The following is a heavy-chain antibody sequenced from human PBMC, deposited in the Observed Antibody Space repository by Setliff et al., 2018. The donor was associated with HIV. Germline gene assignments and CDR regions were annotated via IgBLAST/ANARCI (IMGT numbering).Heavy chain of an antibody. V-gene: IGHV1-69*13. CDR3: ASPNVGCSGGTCYSGSAFDY. Sequence: SVKVSCKVSGDTFRNYALNWVRQAPGQGLEWMGGIIPPVGAAVYAQNFQGRVTITADESTSTAYMELRTLRSEDTAIYYCASPNVGCSGGTCYSGSAFDYWGQGSRVTVSS. D-gene: IGHD2-15*01. CDR2: IIPPVGAA. J-gene: IGHJ4*02. CDR1: GDTFRNYA.